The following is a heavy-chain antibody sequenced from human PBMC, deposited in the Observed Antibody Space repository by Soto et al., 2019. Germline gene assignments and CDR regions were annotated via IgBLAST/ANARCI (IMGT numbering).Heavy chain of an antibody. V-gene: IGHV1-69*02. J-gene: IGHJ5*02. Sequence: ASVKVSCKASGGTFSSYTISWVRQAPGQGLEWMGRIIPILGIANYAQKFQGRVTITADKSTSTAYMELSSLRSEDTAVYYCARSSNYRDKNWFDPWGQGTLVTVSS. CDR2: IIPILGIA. CDR1: GGTFSSYT. D-gene: IGHD4-4*01. CDR3: ARSSNYRDKNWFDP.